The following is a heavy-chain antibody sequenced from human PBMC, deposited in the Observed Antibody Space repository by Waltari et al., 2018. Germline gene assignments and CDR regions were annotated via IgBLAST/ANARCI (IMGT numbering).Heavy chain of an antibody. CDR3: ARERYYDFWSGYYTEAFDI. D-gene: IGHD3-3*01. J-gene: IGHJ3*02. CDR1: GGSISRGSYY. Sequence: QVQLQESGPGLVKPSQTLSLTCPVPGGSISRGSYYWSWIRPPAGRGLEWIGLIYTSGSTNYNPSLKSRVTISVDTSKNQFSLKLSSVTAADTAVYYCARERYYDFWSGYYTEAFDIWGQGTMVTVSS. V-gene: IGHV4-61*02. CDR2: IYTSGST.